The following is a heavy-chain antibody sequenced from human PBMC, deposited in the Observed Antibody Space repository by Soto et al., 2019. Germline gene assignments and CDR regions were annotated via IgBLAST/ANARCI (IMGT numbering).Heavy chain of an antibody. Sequence: SVKVSCKASGGTFSSYAISWLRQAPGQGLEWMGGIIPIFGTANYAQKFQGRVTITADESTSTAYMELSSLRSEDTAVYYCARANYDILTGSPPVGYYYYGMDVWGQGTTVTVSS. J-gene: IGHJ6*02. CDR1: GGTFSSYA. V-gene: IGHV1-69*13. D-gene: IGHD3-9*01. CDR2: IIPIFGTA. CDR3: ARANYDILTGSPPVGYYYYGMDV.